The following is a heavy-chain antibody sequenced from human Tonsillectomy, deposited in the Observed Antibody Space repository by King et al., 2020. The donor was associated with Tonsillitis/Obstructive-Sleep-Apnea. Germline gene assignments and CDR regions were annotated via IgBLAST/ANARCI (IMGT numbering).Heavy chain of an antibody. Sequence: HITLKESGPTLVKSTQTLTLTCTFSGFSLSTSGVGVGWIRQPPGKALEWLALIYWDDDKRYSPSLNYRLTITKDTSKNQVVLTMTNMDPVDTATYYCARRRYYTSGTYRTVDWFDPWGQGTLVTVSS. CDR2: IYWDDDK. CDR3: ARRRYYTSGTYRTVDWFDP. V-gene: IGHV2-5*02. J-gene: IGHJ5*02. CDR1: GFSLSTSGVG. D-gene: IGHD3-10*01.